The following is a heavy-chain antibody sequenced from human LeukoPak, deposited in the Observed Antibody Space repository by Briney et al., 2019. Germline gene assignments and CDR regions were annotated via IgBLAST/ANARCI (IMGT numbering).Heavy chain of an antibody. V-gene: IGHV3-30*02. D-gene: IGHD6-6*01. Sequence: PGGSLRLSCAASGFTFSSYGMHWVRQAPGKGLEWVAFIRYDGSNKYYADSVKGRFTISRDNSKNTLYLQMNSLRAEDTAVYYCAKDHIAARTRYYFDYWGQGTLVTVSS. CDR1: GFTFSSYG. CDR2: IRYDGSNK. CDR3: AKDHIAARTRYYFDY. J-gene: IGHJ4*02.